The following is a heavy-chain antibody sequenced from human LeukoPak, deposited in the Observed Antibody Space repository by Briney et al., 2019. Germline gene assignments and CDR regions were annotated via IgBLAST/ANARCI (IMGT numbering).Heavy chain of an antibody. D-gene: IGHD4-17*01. J-gene: IGHJ5*02. V-gene: IGHV1-69*04. CDR3: ARDSDVAVTTLSCWFDP. CDR2: IIPIFGIA. Sequence: SVKVSCKASGGTFSSYAISWARQAPGQGLEWMGRIIPIFGIANYAQKFQGRVTITADKSTSTAYMEPSSLRSEDTAVYYCARDSDVAVTTLSCWFDPWGQGTLVTVSS. CDR1: GGTFSSYA.